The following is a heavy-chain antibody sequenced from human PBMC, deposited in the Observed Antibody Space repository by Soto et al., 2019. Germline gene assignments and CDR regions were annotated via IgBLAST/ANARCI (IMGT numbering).Heavy chain of an antibody. Sequence: GGSLRLSCAASGFTFTSHAMNWVRRAPGKGLEWVAIISYDGSTKFYADSVKGRFTISRDNAKNTVYLHLNSLRGEDTAVYYCARAQSSTVITSTHFDPWGQGTPVTVSS. CDR1: GFTFTSHA. J-gene: IGHJ5*02. CDR3: ARAQSSTVITSTHFDP. CDR2: ISYDGSTK. D-gene: IGHD4-17*01. V-gene: IGHV3-30-3*01.